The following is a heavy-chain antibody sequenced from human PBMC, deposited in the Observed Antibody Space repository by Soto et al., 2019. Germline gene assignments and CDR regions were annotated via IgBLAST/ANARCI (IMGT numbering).Heavy chain of an antibody. J-gene: IGHJ4*02. CDR2: IWYDGNSK. CDR3: ARENYYDTSGLDY. CDR1: GFTFTSYG. D-gene: IGHD3-22*01. Sequence: QVQLVESGGGVVQPGRSLRLSCAASGFTFTSYGMHWVRQAPGKGLEWVAGIWYDGNSKYYEDSVKGRFTISRDNSKNTLYLEMNSLRGDDTAVYYCARENYYDTSGLDYWGQGTLVTFSS. V-gene: IGHV3-33*01.